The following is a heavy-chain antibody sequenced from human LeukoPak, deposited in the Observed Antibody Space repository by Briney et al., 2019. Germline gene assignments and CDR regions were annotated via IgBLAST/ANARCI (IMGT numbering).Heavy chain of an antibody. Sequence: GGSLRLSCAASGFIFSNAWMSWVRQAPGKGLEWVAVISYVGSDKYYTDSVRGRFTISRDNSKTTLYLQMNSLRTEDTAVYYCAKGGEMGTIRGYFDYLGQGTLVTVSS. V-gene: IGHV3-30*18. CDR3: AKGGEMGTIRGYFDY. D-gene: IGHD5-24*01. CDR2: ISYVGSDK. J-gene: IGHJ4*02. CDR1: GFIFSNAW.